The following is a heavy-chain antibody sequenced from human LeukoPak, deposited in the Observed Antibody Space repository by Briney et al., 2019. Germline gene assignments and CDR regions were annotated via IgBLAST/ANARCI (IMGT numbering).Heavy chain of an antibody. V-gene: IGHV3-48*01. CDR2: ISSSSSTI. Sequence: QPGGSLRLSCAASGFTFSSYSMNWVRQAPGKGLEWVSYISSSSSTIYHADSVKGRFTISRDNAKNSLYLQMNSLRAEETAVYYCARDFRSPITIFGVVINYYFDYWGQGTLVTVSS. CDR3: ARDFRSPITIFGVVINYYFDY. J-gene: IGHJ4*02. D-gene: IGHD3-3*01. CDR1: GFTFSSYS.